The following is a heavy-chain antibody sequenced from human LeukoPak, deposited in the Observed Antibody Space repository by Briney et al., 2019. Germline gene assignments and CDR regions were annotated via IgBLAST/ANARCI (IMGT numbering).Heavy chain of an antibody. CDR2: ISWNSGSI. CDR1: GFTFDDYA. J-gene: IGHJ4*02. CDR3: AKDMSVTTKGHIDY. D-gene: IGHD4-17*01. V-gene: IGHV3-9*01. Sequence: PGGSLRLSCAASGFTFDDYAMHWDRQAPGQGLEGVSGISWNSGSIGYADSVKGRFTISRDNAKNYLYLQMNSLRAEDTALYYCAKDMSVTTKGHIDYWGQGTLVTVSS.